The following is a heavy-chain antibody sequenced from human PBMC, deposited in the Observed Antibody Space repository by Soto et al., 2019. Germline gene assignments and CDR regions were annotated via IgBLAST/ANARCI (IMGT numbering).Heavy chain of an antibody. CDR2: ISSSSSYI. V-gene: IGHV3-21*01. Sequence: GGSLRLSCAASGFTFSSYSMNWVRQAPGKGLEWVSSISSSSSYIYYADSVKGRFTISRDNAKNSLYLQMNSLRAEDTAVYYCARSGIYSSGWYPYFDYWGQGTLVTVSS. CDR1: GFTFSSYS. D-gene: IGHD6-19*01. CDR3: ARSGIYSSGWYPYFDY. J-gene: IGHJ4*02.